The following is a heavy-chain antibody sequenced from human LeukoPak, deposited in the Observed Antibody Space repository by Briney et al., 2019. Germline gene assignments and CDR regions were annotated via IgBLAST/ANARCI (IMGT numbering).Heavy chain of an antibody. J-gene: IGHJ4*02. V-gene: IGHV1-2*02. Sequence: ASVKVSCKASGYSLTGHYMHWVRQAPGQGLEWMGWINPNSGGINYAQKFQGRVTMTRDTSISTVYMELSSLKSDDTAVYYCARDSYYGDSRSLHFDYWGQGTLVTVSS. CDR2: INPNSGGI. CDR1: GYSLTGHY. D-gene: IGHD4-17*01. CDR3: ARDSYYGDSRSLHFDY.